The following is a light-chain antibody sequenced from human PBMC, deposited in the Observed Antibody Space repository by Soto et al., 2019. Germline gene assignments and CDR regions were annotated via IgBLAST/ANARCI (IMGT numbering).Light chain of an antibody. CDR2: DVS. CDR3: CSYAGTYTWV. V-gene: IGLV2-11*01. J-gene: IGLJ3*02. Sequence: QSALTQPRSVSGSLRQSVTISCTGTSSDVGGYFFVSWYQHHPGKAPKLIIHDVSKRPSGVPDRFSGSKSGNTASLTISGLQAEDEADYYCCSYAGTYTWVFGGGTKVTVL. CDR1: SSDVGGYFF.